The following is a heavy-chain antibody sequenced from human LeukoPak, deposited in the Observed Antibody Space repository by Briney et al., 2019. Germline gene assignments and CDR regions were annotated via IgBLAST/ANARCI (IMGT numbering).Heavy chain of an antibody. CDR1: GFTFSSYG. CDR2: IHYDGYNK. V-gene: IGHV3-30*02. CDR3: AARRLTVTTEIDY. Sequence: GGSLRLSCAASGFTFSSYGMHWVRQAPGKGLEWVAFIHYDGYNKYYADSVKGRFTISRDNSKNTVYLQMNSLRAEDTAVYYCAARRLTVTTEIDYWGQGTLVTVSS. D-gene: IGHD4-17*01. J-gene: IGHJ4*02.